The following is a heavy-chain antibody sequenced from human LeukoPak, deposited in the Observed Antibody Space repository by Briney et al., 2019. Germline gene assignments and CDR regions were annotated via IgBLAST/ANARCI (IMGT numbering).Heavy chain of an antibody. Sequence: GESLKISCKGSGYSFTSYWIGWVRQMPGKGLEWMGIIYPGDSDTRYSPSFQGQVTISADKYISTAYLQWSSLKASDTAMYYCARQAQNCSGGSCYSYYFDYWGQGTLVTVSS. CDR1: GYSFTSYW. V-gene: IGHV5-51*01. CDR2: IYPGDSDT. CDR3: ARQAQNCSGGSCYSYYFDY. J-gene: IGHJ4*02. D-gene: IGHD2-15*01.